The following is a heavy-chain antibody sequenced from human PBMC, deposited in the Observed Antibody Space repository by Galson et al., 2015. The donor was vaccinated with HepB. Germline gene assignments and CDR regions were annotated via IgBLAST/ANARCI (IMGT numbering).Heavy chain of an antibody. CDR3: ARRAAGNYDFWSFDY. Sequence: ETLSLTCGVYVGSFSGYYWSWIRQPPGKGLEWIGEISHSGSTIYNPSLKSRVTISVDTSKNQFSLKLTSVTAADTAVYYCARRAAGNYDFWSFDYWGQGTLVTVSS. V-gene: IGHV4-34*01. CDR1: VGSFSGYY. J-gene: IGHJ4*02. D-gene: IGHD3-3*01. CDR2: ISHSGST.